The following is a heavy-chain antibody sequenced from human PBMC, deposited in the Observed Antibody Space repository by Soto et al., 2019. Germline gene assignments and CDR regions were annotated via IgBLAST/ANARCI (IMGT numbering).Heavy chain of an antibody. CDR1: GGTFSSYA. D-gene: IGHD5-18*01. V-gene: IGHV1-69*12. J-gene: IGHJ6*02. Sequence: QVQLVQSGAEVKKPGSSVKVSCKASGGTFSSYAISWVRQAPGQGLEWMGGIIPIFGKANYAQKFQGRVTITADESTSTADMELNSLRSEDTAVYYCATRYSYGTGYYYYGMDVWGQGTTVTVSS. CDR2: IIPIFGKA. CDR3: ATRYSYGTGYYYYGMDV.